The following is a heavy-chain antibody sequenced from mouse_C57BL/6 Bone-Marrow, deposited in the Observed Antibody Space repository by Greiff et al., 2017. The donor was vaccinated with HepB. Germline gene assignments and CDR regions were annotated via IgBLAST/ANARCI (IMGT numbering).Heavy chain of an antibody. D-gene: IGHD1-1*01. Sequence: EVQLVESGAELVRPGASVKLSCTASGFNIKDDYMHWVKQRPEQGLEWIGWIDPENGDTEYASKFQGKATITADTSSNTAYLQLSSLTSEDTAVYYCTTGLLYYAMDYWGQGTSVTVSS. V-gene: IGHV14-4*01. CDR1: GFNIKDDY. CDR2: IDPENGDT. J-gene: IGHJ4*01. CDR3: TTGLLYYAMDY.